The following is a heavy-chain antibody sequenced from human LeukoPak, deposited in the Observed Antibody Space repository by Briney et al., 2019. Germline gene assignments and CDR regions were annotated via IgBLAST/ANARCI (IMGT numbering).Heavy chain of an antibody. Sequence: SETLRLTCAVYGGSFSGYYWSWIRQPPGEGLEWIGEINHSGSTNYNPSLKSRVTISVDTSKNQFSLKLSSVTAADTAVYYCARISDFWSGWIDYWGQGTLVTVSS. V-gene: IGHV4-34*01. J-gene: IGHJ4*02. CDR3: ARISDFWSGWIDY. CDR2: INHSGST. CDR1: GGSFSGYY. D-gene: IGHD3-3*01.